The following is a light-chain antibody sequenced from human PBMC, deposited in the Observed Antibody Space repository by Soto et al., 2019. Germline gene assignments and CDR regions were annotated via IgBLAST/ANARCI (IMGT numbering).Light chain of an antibody. Sequence: SSELTQPPSVSVSPGQTANITCSGNKLGDKYACWYQQKPGQSPMLVIYKDNKRPSGIPERFSGSNSGNTATLTISGTQAMDEADYYCQAWDSSTAVFGTGTKLTVL. CDR3: QAWDSSTAV. CDR1: KLGDKY. CDR2: KDN. V-gene: IGLV3-1*01. J-gene: IGLJ1*01.